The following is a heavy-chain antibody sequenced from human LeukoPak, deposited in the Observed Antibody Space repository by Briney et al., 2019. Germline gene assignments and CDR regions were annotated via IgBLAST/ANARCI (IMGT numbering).Heavy chain of an antibody. CDR1: GFTFSSYS. V-gene: IGHV3-21*01. Sequence: PGGSLRLSCAASGFTFSSYSMNWVRQAPGKGLEWVSSISSSSSYIYYADSVKGRFTISRDNAKNSLYLQMNSLRAEDTAVYYCARAGYSSSRYSSLAHFYGMDAWGQGTTVTVSS. CDR3: ARAGYSSSRYSSLAHFYGMDA. J-gene: IGHJ6*02. D-gene: IGHD6-13*01. CDR2: ISSSSSYI.